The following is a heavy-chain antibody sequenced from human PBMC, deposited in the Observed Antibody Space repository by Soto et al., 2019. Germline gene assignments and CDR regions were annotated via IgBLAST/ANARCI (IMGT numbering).Heavy chain of an antibody. CDR1: SGSISSGHW. V-gene: IGHV4-4*02. CDR3: ATNSYYSLGV. J-gene: IGHJ6*02. Sequence: QVQLQESGPGLVKPSGTLSLTCAVSSGSISSGHWWNWVRQPPGKGLEWIGEIYHSGSTNYNPSPKTPVTVSVDKSMTQFSLKLTSVTAADTAVYYCATNSYYSLGVWGQGTTVTVSS. CDR2: IYHSGST.